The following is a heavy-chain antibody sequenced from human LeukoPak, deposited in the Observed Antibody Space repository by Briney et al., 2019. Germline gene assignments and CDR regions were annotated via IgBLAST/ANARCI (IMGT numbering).Heavy chain of an antibody. CDR3: ARGNRPHYYGSGSFPSGVDV. CDR1: GYTFTSYD. D-gene: IGHD3-10*01. V-gene: IGHV1-8*01. CDR2: MNPNSGNT. Sequence: ASVKVSCKASGYTFTSYDINWVRQATGQGLEWMGWMNPNSGNTGYAQKFQGRVTMTRNTSISTAYMELSSLRSEDTAVYYCARGNRPHYYGSGSFPSGVDVWGQGTTVTVSS. J-gene: IGHJ6*02.